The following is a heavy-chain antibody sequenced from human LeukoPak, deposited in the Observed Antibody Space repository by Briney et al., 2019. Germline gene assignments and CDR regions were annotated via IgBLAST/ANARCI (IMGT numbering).Heavy chain of an antibody. D-gene: IGHD6-19*01. J-gene: IGHJ6*02. CDR3: AGENSSGWYNYYYYGMDV. CDR2: IIPVLGVE. V-gene: IGHV1-69*04. Sequence: SVKVSCKTPGGTFSSHALNWVRQAPGQGLEWVGRIIPVLGVENYAQKFQGRATITADKSTSTVYMELSSLTSEDTAVYYCAGENSSGWYNYYYYGMDVWGQGTTVTVSS. CDR1: GGTFSSHA.